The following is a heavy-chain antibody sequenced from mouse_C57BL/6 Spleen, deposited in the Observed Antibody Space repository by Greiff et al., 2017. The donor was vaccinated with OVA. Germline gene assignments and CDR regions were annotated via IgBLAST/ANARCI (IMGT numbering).Heavy chain of an antibody. CDR3: AREGAY. V-gene: IGHV1-76*01. Sequence: VHLVESGPELVRPGASVKLSCKASGYSFTDYYINWVKQSPGQGLEWIARIYPGSGSTYYNEKFKGKATLTAEKSSSTAYMQLSSLTSEDSAVYCGAREGAYWGQGTLVTVSA. J-gene: IGHJ3*01. CDR1: GYSFTDYY. CDR2: IYPGSGST.